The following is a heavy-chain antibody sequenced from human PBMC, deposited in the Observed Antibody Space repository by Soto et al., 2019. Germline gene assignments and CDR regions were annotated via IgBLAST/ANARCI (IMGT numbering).Heavy chain of an antibody. Sequence: QVQLVESGGGVVQPGRSLRLSCAASGFTFSSYGMHWVRQAPGKGLEWVAVISYDGSNKYYADSVKGRFTISRDNSKNSLYLQLNSGRAEGTSVYYCAKGLAYCGGDCYSHFDLWGRGTLVTVSS. J-gene: IGHJ2*01. D-gene: IGHD2-21*02. CDR2: ISYDGSNK. CDR3: AKGLAYCGGDCYSHFDL. V-gene: IGHV3-30*18. CDR1: GFTFSSYG.